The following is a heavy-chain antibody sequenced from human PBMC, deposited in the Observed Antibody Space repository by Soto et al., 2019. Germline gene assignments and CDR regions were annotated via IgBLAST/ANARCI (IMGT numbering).Heavy chain of an antibody. J-gene: IGHJ4*02. D-gene: IGHD3-22*01. V-gene: IGHV3-33*01. CDR3: ARDSKDDSSGYYAGFDY. Sequence: QVQLVESGGGVVQPGRSLRLSCAVSGFTFSSYGMNWVRQAPGKGLEWVAAIYYDGSNKYYADSVRGRFTIFRDNFKNTLYLHMNSLRAEDTAVYYCARDSKDDSSGYYAGFDYWGQGTLVTVSS. CDR2: IYYDGSNK. CDR1: GFTFSSYG.